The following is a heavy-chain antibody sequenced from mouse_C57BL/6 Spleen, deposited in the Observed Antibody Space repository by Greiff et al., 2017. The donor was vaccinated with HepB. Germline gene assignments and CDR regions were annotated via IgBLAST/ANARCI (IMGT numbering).Heavy chain of an antibody. CDR3: ARNEIMYYGPYAMDY. CDR2: INPNYGTT. D-gene: IGHD1-1*01. CDR1: GYSFTDYN. J-gene: IGHJ4*01. Sequence: EVQRVESGPELVKPGASVKISCKASGYSFTDYNMNWVKQSNGKSLEWIGVINPNYGTTSYNQKFKGKATLTVDQSSSTAYMQLNSLTSEDSAVYYCARNEIMYYGPYAMDYWGQGTSVTVSS. V-gene: IGHV1-39*01.